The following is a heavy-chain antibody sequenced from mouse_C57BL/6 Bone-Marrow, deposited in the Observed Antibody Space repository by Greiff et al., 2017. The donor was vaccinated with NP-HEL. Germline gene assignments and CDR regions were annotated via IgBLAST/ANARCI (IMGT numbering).Heavy chain of an antibody. V-gene: IGHV1-53*01. CDR3: APWRRGFAY. CDR2: INPSNGGT. J-gene: IGHJ3*01. CDR1: GYTFTSYW. Sequence: QVQLQQPGTELVKPGASGYTFTSYWMHWVKQRPGQGLEWIGNINPSNGGTNYNEKFKSKATLTVDKSSSTAYMQLSSLTSEDSAVYYCAPWRRGFAYWGQGTLVTVSA.